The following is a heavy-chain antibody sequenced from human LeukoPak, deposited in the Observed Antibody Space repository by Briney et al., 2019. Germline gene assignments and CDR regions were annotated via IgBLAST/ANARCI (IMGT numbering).Heavy chain of an antibody. Sequence: PGGFLRLSCAASGFTFSDYYMSWIRQAPGKGLERVSYISSSGSTIYYADSVKGRFTISRDNAKNSLYLQMNSLRAEDTAVYYCASRSPGDSSGWYAPLDWGQGTLVTVSS. CDR3: ASRSPGDSSGWYAPLD. CDR2: ISSSGSTI. J-gene: IGHJ4*02. CDR1: GFTFSDYY. V-gene: IGHV3-11*04. D-gene: IGHD6-19*01.